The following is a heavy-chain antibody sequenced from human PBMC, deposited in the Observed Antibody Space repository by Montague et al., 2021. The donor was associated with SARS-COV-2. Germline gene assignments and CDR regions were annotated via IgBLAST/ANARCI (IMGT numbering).Heavy chain of an antibody. CDR2: IYNSGST. D-gene: IGHD6-13*01. CDR3: ARVGRGSSWYEVAFDI. Sequence: SETLSLTCTVSGGSISRYSWTWIRQPPGKGLEWIGYIYNSGSTNYNPSLTSRVTISVDTSKNQFSLKLSSVAAADTAVHYCARVGRGSSWYEVAFDIWGQGTMVTASS. J-gene: IGHJ3*02. CDR1: GGSISRYS. V-gene: IGHV4-59*01.